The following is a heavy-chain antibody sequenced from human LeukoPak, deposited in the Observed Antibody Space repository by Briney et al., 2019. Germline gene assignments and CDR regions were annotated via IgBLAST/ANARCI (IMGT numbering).Heavy chain of an antibody. D-gene: IGHD3-10*02. CDR3: AELGITMIGGV. CDR1: GFTFSSYE. CDR2: ISSSGSTI. Sequence: PGGSLRLFCAASGFTFSSYEMNWVRQAPGKGLEWVSYISSSGSTICYADSMKGRFTISRDNAKNSLYLQMNSLRAEDTAVYYCAELGITMIGGVWGKGTTVTTSS. J-gene: IGHJ6*04. V-gene: IGHV3-48*03.